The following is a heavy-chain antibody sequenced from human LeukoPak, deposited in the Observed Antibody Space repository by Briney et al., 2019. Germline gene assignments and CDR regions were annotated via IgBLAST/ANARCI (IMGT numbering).Heavy chain of an antibody. CDR2: INNDGSST. D-gene: IGHD2-15*01. CDR3: AKDGGSDPDSFDI. V-gene: IGHV3-74*01. CDR1: GFTLSRYW. J-gene: IGHJ3*02. Sequence: PGGSLRLSCAASGFTLSRYWMHWVRQAPGKGLVWVSRINNDGSSTNYADSVKGRFTISRDNTKNSLYLQMNSLRAEDTAVYYCAKDGGSDPDSFDIWGQGTMVTVSS.